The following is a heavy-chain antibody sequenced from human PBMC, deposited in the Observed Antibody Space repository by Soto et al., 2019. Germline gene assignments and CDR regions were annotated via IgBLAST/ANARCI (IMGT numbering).Heavy chain of an antibody. CDR2: IYYSGST. Sequence: NPSETLSLTCTVSGGSTSSGDYYWSWIRQPPGKGLGWIGYIYYSGSTYYNPSLKSRVTISVDTSKNQFSLKLSSVTAADTAVYYCARGQYSSWSGGFDAGFDYGGQGTLVTVSS. J-gene: IGHJ4*02. D-gene: IGHD6-6*01. CDR3: ARGQYSSWSGGFDAGFDY. CDR1: GGSTSSGDYY. V-gene: IGHV4-30-4*01.